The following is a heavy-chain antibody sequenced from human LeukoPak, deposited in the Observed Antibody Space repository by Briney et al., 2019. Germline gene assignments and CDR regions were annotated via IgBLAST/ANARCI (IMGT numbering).Heavy chain of an antibody. J-gene: IGHJ4*02. CDR1: GYTFTGYY. D-gene: IGHD1-26*01. Sequence: ASVKVSCKASGYTFTGYYMHWVRQAPGQGLEWMGRINPNSGGTNYGQKFQGRVTMTRDTSISTAYMELSRLRSDDTAVYYCARSRIVGAIPFDYWGQGTLVTVSS. CDR3: ARSRIVGAIPFDY. V-gene: IGHV1-2*06. CDR2: INPNSGGT.